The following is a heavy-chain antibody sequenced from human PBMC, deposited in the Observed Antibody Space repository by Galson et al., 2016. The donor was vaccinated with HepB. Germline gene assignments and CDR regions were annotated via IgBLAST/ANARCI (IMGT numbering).Heavy chain of an antibody. CDR1: GAAISDSY. J-gene: IGHJ4*03. D-gene: IGHD4-23*01. CDR2: IYISGTT. Sequence: SETLSLTCSVSGAAISDSYWSWIRQPPGKGLEWIGYIYISGTTNYNPSLKSRVTMSVDASKNQFSLRLTPVTAADTAVYHCARVRPVNSGYFDYWGQGTLVTVSS. V-gene: IGHV4-4*08. CDR3: ARVRPVNSGYFDY.